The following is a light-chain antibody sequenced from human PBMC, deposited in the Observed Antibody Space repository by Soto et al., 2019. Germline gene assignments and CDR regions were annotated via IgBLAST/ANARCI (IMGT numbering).Light chain of an antibody. V-gene: IGKV3-15*01. CDR1: ETVATN. CDR3: QQYFEWPPMT. J-gene: IGKJ1*01. CDR2: GAS. Sequence: EVVMTQSPATLSASTGERATLSCWASETVATNLAWYQQKPGQAPRLLISGASTRAAGISDRFRGSGSGTEFTLTISSLRSEDSGIYYCQQYFEWPPMTFGQGTKVEI.